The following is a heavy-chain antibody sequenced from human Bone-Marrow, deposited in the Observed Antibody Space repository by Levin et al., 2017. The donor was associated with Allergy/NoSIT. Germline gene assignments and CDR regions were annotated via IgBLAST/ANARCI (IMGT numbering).Heavy chain of an antibody. D-gene: IGHD5-12*01. V-gene: IGHV7-4-1*02. CDR3: ARVSDSGYDYFDY. CDR2: ISTNTGNP. J-gene: IGHJ4*02. CDR1: GYTLTSHT. Sequence: ASVKVSCKTSGYTLTSHTMNWVRQAPGQGLEWMGWISTNTGNPTYAQGFTGRFVFSLDTSVSTAYLQINSLEADDTAVYYCARVSDSGYDYFDYWGQGTLVTVSS.